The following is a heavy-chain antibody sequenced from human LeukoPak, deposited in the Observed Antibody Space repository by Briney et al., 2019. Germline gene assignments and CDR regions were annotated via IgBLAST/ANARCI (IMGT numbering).Heavy chain of an antibody. CDR3: AKDWERRLCNIYTFDI. Sequence: PGMSLRLSCAASGFTFSSYGMHWVRQAPGKGLEWVAVMSYDGNNEYYADSVKGRFTISRDNSKNMLFLQMNSLKAEDTAMYYCAKDWERRLCNIYTFDIWGQGTMVTVSS. D-gene: IGHD3-16*01. CDR1: GFTFSSYG. V-gene: IGHV3-33*06. J-gene: IGHJ3*02. CDR2: MSYDGNNE.